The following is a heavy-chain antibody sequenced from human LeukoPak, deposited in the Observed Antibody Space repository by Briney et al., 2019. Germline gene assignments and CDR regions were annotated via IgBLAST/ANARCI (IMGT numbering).Heavy chain of an antibody. V-gene: IGHV4-38-2*02. CDR3: ARDSGAKVRPYYYYYMDV. CDR1: GYSIRSGYY. J-gene: IGHJ6*03. D-gene: IGHD3-10*01. Sequence: SETLSLTCSVSGYSIRSGYYWGWIRQPPGKGLEWIGNIYHDGNTYYNPSLKSRVTISVDTSKNQFSLKLSSVTAADTAVYYCARDSGAKVRPYYYYYMDVWGKGTTVTVSS. CDR2: IYHDGNT.